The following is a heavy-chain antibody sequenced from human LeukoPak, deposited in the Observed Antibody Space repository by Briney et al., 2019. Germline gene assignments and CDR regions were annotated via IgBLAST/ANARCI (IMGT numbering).Heavy chain of an antibody. D-gene: IGHD6-19*01. CDR2: IIPIFGTA. CDR3: AREGSSGWSQFDY. J-gene: IGHJ4*02. V-gene: IGHV1-69*05. CDR1: GGTFSSYA. Sequence: GASVKVSCKASGGTFSSYAISWVRQAPGQGLEWMGRIIPIFGTANYAQKFQGRVTITTDESTSTAYMELSSLRSEDTAVYYCAREGSSGWSQFDYWGQGTLVTVSS.